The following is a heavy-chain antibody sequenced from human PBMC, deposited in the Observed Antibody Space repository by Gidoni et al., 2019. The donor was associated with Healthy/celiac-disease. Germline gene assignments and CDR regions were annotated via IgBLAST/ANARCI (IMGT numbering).Heavy chain of an antibody. CDR2: ISGSGGST. V-gene: IGHV3-23*01. D-gene: IGHD6-13*01. Sequence: EVQLLESGGGLVQPGGSLRLSCAASGFTFRSYAMSWVRQAPGKGLEWVSAISGSGGSTYYADSVKGRFTISRDNSKNTLYLQMNSLRAEDTAVYYCAKDSSSWSTAPIDYWGQGTLVTVSS. CDR1: GFTFRSYA. J-gene: IGHJ4*02. CDR3: AKDSSSWSTAPIDY.